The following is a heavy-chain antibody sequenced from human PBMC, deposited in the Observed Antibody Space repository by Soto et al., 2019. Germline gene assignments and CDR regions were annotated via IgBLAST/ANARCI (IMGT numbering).Heavy chain of an antibody. CDR1: GFSLSTSGVG. CDR2: IYWDDDK. D-gene: IGHD6-19*01. J-gene: IGHJ4*02. CDR3: SHRPGFGAVAAY. V-gene: IGHV2-5*02. Sequence: QITLKESGPTLVKPTQTLTLTCTFSGFSLSTSGVGVGWIRQPPGKALEWLALIYWDDDKRYSPSLKNRLTITKDTSKHQVVLTMTNMDPVDTATYYCSHRPGFGAVAAYWGQGTLVTVSS.